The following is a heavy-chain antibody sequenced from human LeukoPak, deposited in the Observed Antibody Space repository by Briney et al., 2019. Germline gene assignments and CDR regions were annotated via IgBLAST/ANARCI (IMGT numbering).Heavy chain of an antibody. CDR1: GYTFTGYY. D-gene: IGHD7-27*01. CDR3: ARLGIELTGDSGDY. CDR2: INPNSGGT. J-gene: IGHJ4*02. Sequence: GASVKVSCKASGYTFTGYYMHWVRQAPGQGLEWMGWINPNSGGTNYAQKFQGWVTMTRDTSISTAYMELSRLRSDDTAVYYCARLGIELTGDSGDYWGQGTLVTVSS. V-gene: IGHV1-2*04.